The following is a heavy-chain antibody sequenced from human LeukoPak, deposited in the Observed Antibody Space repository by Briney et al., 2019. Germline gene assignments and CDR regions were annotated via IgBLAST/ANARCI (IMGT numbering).Heavy chain of an antibody. CDR1: GFTFSTYV. V-gene: IGHV3-64D*06. J-gene: IGHJ4*02. CDR2: ISSNGDNT. CDR3: VRGTGY. Sequence: GGSLRLSCSVSGFTFSTYVMHWVRQAPGKGLEYVSAISSNGDNTYYADSVKGRFTISRNNSKNTLYLQMSSLRADDTAVYYCVRGTGYWGQGTLVTVSS.